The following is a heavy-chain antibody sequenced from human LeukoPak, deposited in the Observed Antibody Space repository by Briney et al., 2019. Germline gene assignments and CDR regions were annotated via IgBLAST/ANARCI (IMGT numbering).Heavy chain of an antibody. CDR3: ASSGAVGARHYYYMDV. J-gene: IGHJ6*03. Sequence: GASVKVSCKASGYTFTGYYMHWVRQAPGQGLEWMGWINPNSGGTNYAQKFQGRVTMTRDTSISTAYMELSRLRSDDTAVYYCASSGAVGARHYYYMDVWGKGTTVTISS. V-gene: IGHV1-2*02. CDR1: GYTFTGYY. CDR2: INPNSGGT. D-gene: IGHD1-26*01.